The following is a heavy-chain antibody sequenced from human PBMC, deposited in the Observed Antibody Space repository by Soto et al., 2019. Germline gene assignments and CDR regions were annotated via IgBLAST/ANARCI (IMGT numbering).Heavy chain of an antibody. CDR2: IIPMFGTP. J-gene: IGHJ4*02. Sequence: SVKVCCKASGVTFNRQDMRWVRQAPGQGLEWMGGIIPMFGTPHYAEKFQDRVTITADESTGTAYLELSSLTSEDTAVYYCATSEGRDRYSFDYWGPGTMVTVSS. CDR3: ATSEGRDRYSFDY. CDR1: GVTFNRQD. V-gene: IGHV1-69*13. D-gene: IGHD4-4*01.